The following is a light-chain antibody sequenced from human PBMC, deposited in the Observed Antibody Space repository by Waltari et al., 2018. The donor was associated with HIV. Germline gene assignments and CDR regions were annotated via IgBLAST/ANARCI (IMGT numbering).Light chain of an antibody. CDR1: QNVSSN. Sequence: EIVMTQSPATLSVSPGERATLSCRASQNVSSNLAWYQQKPGQAPSLLIYGESTRATGIPARFSGSGSGTEFTLTISSLQSEDFAVYYCQQYYNWPPLTFGGGTKVEIK. V-gene: IGKV3-15*01. J-gene: IGKJ4*01. CDR2: GES. CDR3: QQYYNWPPLT.